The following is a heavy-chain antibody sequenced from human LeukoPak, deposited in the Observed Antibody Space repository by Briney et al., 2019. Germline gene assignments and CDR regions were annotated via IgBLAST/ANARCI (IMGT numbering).Heavy chain of an antibody. V-gene: IGHV4-59*12. Sequence: SETLSLTCSVSGGSISSYYWSWTRQPPGKGLEWIGYIYYSGSTNYNPSLKSRVTMSVDTSKNQFSLKLSSVTAADTAVYYCARDRNYDFWSGYGNYYYYYGMDVWGQGTTVTVSS. CDR1: GGSISSYY. CDR2: IYYSGST. CDR3: ARDRNYDFWSGYGNYYYYYGMDV. D-gene: IGHD3-3*01. J-gene: IGHJ6*02.